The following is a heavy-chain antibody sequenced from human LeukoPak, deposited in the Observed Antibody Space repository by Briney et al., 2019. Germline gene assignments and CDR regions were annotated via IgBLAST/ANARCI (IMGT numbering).Heavy chain of an antibody. CDR1: GGSISSGGYY. Sequence: SQTLSLTCTVSGGSISSGGYYWSWIRQHPGKGLEWIGYIYYSGSTYYNPSLKSRVTISVDTSKNQFSLKLSSVTAADTAVYFCAREQRGGLSGNLGGLFASYYTYYYMDVWGGGTTVTVSS. V-gene: IGHV4-31*03. J-gene: IGHJ6*03. D-gene: IGHD1-26*01. CDR2: IYYSGST. CDR3: AREQRGGLSGNLGGLFASYYTYYYMDV.